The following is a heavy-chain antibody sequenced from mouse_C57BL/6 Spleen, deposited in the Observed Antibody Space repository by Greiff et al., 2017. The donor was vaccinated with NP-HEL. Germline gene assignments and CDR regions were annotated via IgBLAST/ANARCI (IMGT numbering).Heavy chain of an antibody. CDR1: GYTFTDYE. J-gene: IGHJ1*03. Sequence: QVQLQQSGAELVRPGASVTLSCKASGYTFTDYEMHWVKQTPVHGLEWIGAIDPDTGGTAYNQKFKGKAILTADKSSSTAYMELRSLTSEDSAVYYCTRGGIATVVDVWGTGTTVTVSS. V-gene: IGHV1-15*01. CDR2: IDPDTGGT. CDR3: TRGGIATVVDV. D-gene: IGHD1-1*01.